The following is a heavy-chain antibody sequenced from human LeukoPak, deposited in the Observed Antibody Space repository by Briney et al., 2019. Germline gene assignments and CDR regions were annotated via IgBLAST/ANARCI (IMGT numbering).Heavy chain of an antibody. CDR2: ISAYNGNT. CDR1: GYTFTSYG. Sequence: VASVTVSCKASGYTFTSYGISWVRQAPGQGLEWMGWISAYNGNTSYAQKLQGRVTMTTDTSTSTAYMELRSLRSDDTAVYYCARVRYCSGGSCYYFDYWGQGTLVTVSS. D-gene: IGHD2-15*01. V-gene: IGHV1-18*01. J-gene: IGHJ4*02. CDR3: ARVRYCSGGSCYYFDY.